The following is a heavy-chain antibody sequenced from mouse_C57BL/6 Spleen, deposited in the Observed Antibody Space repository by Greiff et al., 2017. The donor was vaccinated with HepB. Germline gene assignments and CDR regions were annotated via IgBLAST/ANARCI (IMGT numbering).Heavy chain of an antibody. J-gene: IGHJ4*01. Sequence: VKLMESGGGLVKPGGSLKLSCVASGFTFSDYGMHWVRLAPEKGLEWVAYISSGSSTIYYADTVKGRFTISRDNAKNTLILQMTSLRSEDTAMYYCARGDSYAMDYWGQGTSVTVSS. CDR3: ARGDSYAMDY. V-gene: IGHV5-17*01. CDR1: GFTFSDYG. CDR2: ISSGSSTI.